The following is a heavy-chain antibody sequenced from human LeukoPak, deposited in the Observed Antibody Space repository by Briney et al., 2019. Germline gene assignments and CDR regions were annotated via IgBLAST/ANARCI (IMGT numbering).Heavy chain of an antibody. CDR3: ATRFGSSWAFDY. D-gene: IGHD6-13*01. J-gene: IGHJ4*02. V-gene: IGHV1-24*01. Sequence: FQGRVTMTEDTPTDTAYMELSSLRSEDTAVYYCATRFGSSWAFDYWGQGTLVTVSS.